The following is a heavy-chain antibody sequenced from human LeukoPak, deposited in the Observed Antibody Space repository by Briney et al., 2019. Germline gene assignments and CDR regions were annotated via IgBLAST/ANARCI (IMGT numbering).Heavy chain of an antibody. D-gene: IGHD4-17*01. J-gene: IGHJ2*01. CDR1: GFTFTSAA. Sequence: SVKVSCKASGFTFTSAAVQWVRQARGQRLEWIGWIVVGSGNTNYAQKFQERVTITRDMSTSTAYMELSSLRSEDTAVYYCAAASDYGDYGYFDLWGRGTLVTVSS. V-gene: IGHV1-58*01. CDR3: AAASDYGDYGYFDL. CDR2: IVVGSGNT.